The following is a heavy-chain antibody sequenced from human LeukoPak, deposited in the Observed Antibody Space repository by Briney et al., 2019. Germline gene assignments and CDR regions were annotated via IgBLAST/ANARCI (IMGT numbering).Heavy chain of an antibody. D-gene: IGHD4-17*01. CDR1: GFTFSSYA. Sequence: GGSLRLSCAASGFTFSSYAMSWVRQAPGKGLEWVSAISGSGGGTYYADSVKGRFTISRDNSKNTLYLQMNSLRAEDTAVYYCAKDGNYGDYVREYYFDYWGQGTLVTVSS. CDR2: ISGSGGGT. CDR3: AKDGNYGDYVREYYFDY. J-gene: IGHJ4*02. V-gene: IGHV3-23*01.